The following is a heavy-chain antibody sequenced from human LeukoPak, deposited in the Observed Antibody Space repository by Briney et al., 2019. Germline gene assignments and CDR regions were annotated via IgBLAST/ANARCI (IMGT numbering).Heavy chain of an antibody. CDR2: ISGSGGST. Sequence: GGSLRLSCAASGFTFSSYAMSWVRQAPGKGLEWVSVISGSGGSTFYADSVKGRFTISRDNSKNTLYLQMNSLRAEDTAVYYCAKEYDSLCYFDYWGQGTLVTVSS. D-gene: IGHD3-16*01. V-gene: IGHV3-23*01. J-gene: IGHJ4*02. CDR1: GFTFSSYA. CDR3: AKEYDSLCYFDY.